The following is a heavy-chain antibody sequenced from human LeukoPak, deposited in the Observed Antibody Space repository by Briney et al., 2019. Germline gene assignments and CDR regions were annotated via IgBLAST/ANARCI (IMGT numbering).Heavy chain of an antibody. CDR1: GGSISSGSDY. J-gene: IGHJ6*03. CDR3: ARDRDDFWTYYMDV. V-gene: IGHV4-61*02. CDR2: IYTTGST. Sequence: PSQTLSLTCTVSGGSISSGSDYWSWIRQPAGKGLEWIGRIYTTGSTNYNPSLKSRVTISLDTSKNRFSLKLRSVTAADTAVYYCARDRDDFWTYYMDVWGKGTTVTVSS. D-gene: IGHD3-3*01.